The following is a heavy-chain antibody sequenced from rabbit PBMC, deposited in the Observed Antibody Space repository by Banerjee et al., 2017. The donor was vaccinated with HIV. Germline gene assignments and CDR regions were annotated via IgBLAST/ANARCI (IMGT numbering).Heavy chain of an antibody. D-gene: IGHD6-1*01. V-gene: IGHV1S45*01. Sequence: QQQLVESGGGLVKSGASLTLTCTASGFSFSSSYWICWVRQAPGKGLEWIGCIYTYSGSAYYASWAKGRFTISKTSSTVDLKMTSLTAADTATYFCVRGIFTVKGIDLWGQGTLVTVS. CDR3: VRGIFTVKGIDL. CDR2: IYTYSGSA. CDR1: GFSFSSSYW. J-gene: IGHJ4*01.